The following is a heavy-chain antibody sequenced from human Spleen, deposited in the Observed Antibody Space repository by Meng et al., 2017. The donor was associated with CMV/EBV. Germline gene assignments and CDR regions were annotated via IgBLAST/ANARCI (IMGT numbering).Heavy chain of an antibody. V-gene: IGHV4-39*07. CDR2: IYYSGST. D-gene: IGHD2-2*01. Sequence: SETLSLTCTVSGGSISSNDYYWGWIRKPPGKGLEWIGSIYYSGSTYYDPSLKTRVTISVDTSKNQFSLKLSSVTAADTAVYYCARGVIGYCSSTSCSEGWFDPWGQGTPVTVSS. CDR3: ARGVIGYCSSTSCSEGWFDP. CDR1: GGSISSNDYY. J-gene: IGHJ5*02.